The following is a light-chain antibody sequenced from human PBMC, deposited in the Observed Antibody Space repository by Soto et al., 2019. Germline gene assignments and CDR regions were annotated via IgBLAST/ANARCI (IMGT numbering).Light chain of an antibody. Sequence: EIVLTQSPGTLSLSPGERATLSCRASQSVSNTYLAWYQQQPGQAPRLLIYGASDRATGIPDRFSGSGSGTDFTLTISRLEPEDFAVYYCQQYGSSGTFGQGTRLEIK. CDR3: QQYGSSGT. V-gene: IGKV3-20*01. J-gene: IGKJ5*01. CDR1: QSVSNTY. CDR2: GAS.